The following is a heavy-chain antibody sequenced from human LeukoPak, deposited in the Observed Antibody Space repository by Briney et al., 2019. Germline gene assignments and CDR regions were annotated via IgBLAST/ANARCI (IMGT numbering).Heavy chain of an antibody. CDR1: GGSISSYY. D-gene: IGHD2-2*01. J-gene: IGHJ4*02. CDR2: IYTSGST. V-gene: IGHV4-4*07. CDR3: ARDNSCSSTSCYYFDY. Sequence: SETLSPTCTVSGGSISSYYWSWIRQPAGKGLEWIGRIYTSGSTNYNPSLKSRVTMSVDTSKNQFSLKLSSVTAADAAVYYCARDNSCSSTSCYYFDYWGQGTLVTVSS.